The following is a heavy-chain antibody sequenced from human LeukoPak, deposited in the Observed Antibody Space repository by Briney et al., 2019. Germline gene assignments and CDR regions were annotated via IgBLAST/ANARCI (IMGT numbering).Heavy chain of an antibody. CDR2: IRYDGSNK. D-gene: IGHD6-13*01. J-gene: IGHJ4*02. CDR3: AKNVSAGTPLGH. Sequence: GGSLRLSCAASGFTFSSYGMHWVRQAPGKGLEWVAFIRYDGSNKYYADSVKGRFTISRDNSKNTLYLEMNSLRPEDTAVYYCAKNVSAGTPLGHWGQGILVTVSS. CDR1: GFTFSSYG. V-gene: IGHV3-30*02.